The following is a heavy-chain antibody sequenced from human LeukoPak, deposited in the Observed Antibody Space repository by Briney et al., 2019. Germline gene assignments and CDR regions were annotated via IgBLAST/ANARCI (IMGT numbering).Heavy chain of an antibody. J-gene: IGHJ4*02. D-gene: IGHD1-26*01. CDR3: ARDRHSGSYYGYFDY. CDR2: IKQDGSEK. CDR1: GFTFSSYW. V-gene: IGHV3-7*01. Sequence: GGSLRLSCAASGFTFSSYWMSWVRQAPGKGLEWVANIKQDGSEKYYVDSVKGRFTISRDNAKNSLYLQMNSLRAEDTAVYYCARDRHSGSYYGYFDYWGQGTLVTVSS.